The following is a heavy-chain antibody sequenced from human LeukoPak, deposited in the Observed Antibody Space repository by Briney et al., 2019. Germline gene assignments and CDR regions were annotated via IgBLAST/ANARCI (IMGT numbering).Heavy chain of an antibody. CDR3: ARAGAGYYDSSGYYP. CDR1: GGSISSYY. Sequence: SETLSLTCTVSGGSISSYYWSWLRQPPGKGLEWIGYIYYSGSTNYNPSLKSRVTTSVDTSKNQFSLKLSSVTAADTAVYYCARAGAGYYDSSGYYPWGQGTLVTVSS. D-gene: IGHD3-22*01. J-gene: IGHJ4*02. CDR2: IYYSGST. V-gene: IGHV4-59*01.